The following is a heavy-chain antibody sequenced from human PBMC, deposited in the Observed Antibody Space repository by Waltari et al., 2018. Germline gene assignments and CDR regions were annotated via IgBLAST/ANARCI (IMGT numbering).Heavy chain of an antibody. CDR3: ARLMVQGDLDY. CDR1: GFTFSSYW. V-gene: IGHV3-7*04. CDR2: IKQDGSEK. D-gene: IGHD3-10*01. Sequence: EVQLVESGGGLVQPGGSLRLSCAASGFTFSSYWMSWVRQAPGKGLEWVANIKQDGSEKYYEDSVKGRFTISRDNAKNSLYLQMNSLRAEDTAVYYCARLMVQGDLDYWGQGTLVTVSS. J-gene: IGHJ4*02.